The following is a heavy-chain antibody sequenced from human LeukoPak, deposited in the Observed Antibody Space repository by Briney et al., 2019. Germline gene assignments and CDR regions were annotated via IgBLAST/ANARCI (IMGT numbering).Heavy chain of an antibody. V-gene: IGHV1-46*01. CDR2: INPSGGST. CDR1: GYTFTSYY. J-gene: IGHJ6*02. D-gene: IGHD1-26*01. Sequence: ASVKVSCKASGYTFTSYYMHWVRQAPGQGLEWMGIINPSGGSTSYAQKLQGRVTMTTDTSTSTAYMELRSLRSDDTAVYYCARERLSPLGYYGMDVWGQGPTVTVSS. CDR3: ARERLSPLGYYGMDV.